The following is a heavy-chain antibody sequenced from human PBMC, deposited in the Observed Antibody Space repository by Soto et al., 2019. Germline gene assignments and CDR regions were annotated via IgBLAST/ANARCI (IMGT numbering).Heavy chain of an antibody. Sequence: ASVKVSCKASGYTFTGYFMHWVLQAPGQGLEWMGWVNPNSGGTNYAQKSQGWVTMTRDTSISTAYMELSRLRSDDTAVYYCARGPRVIVGATNYYYYGMDVWGQGTTVTVSS. CDR3: ARGPRVIVGATNYYYYGMDV. V-gene: IGHV1-2*04. D-gene: IGHD1-26*01. J-gene: IGHJ6*02. CDR1: GYTFTGYF. CDR2: VNPNSGGT.